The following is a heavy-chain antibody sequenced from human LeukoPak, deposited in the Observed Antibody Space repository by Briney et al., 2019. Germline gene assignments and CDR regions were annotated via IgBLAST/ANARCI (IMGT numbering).Heavy chain of an antibody. CDR1: GFTFSSYE. CDR2: ISSSGSTI. J-gene: IGHJ5*02. V-gene: IGHV3-48*03. Sequence: GGSLRLSCAASGFTFSSYEMNWVRQAPGKGLEWVSYISSSGSTIYYADSVKGRFTISRDNAKNSLYLQMNSLRAEDTAVYYCARDFWAGSGSYYNPGNWFDPWGQGTPVTVSS. CDR3: ARDFWAGSGSYYNPGNWFDP. D-gene: IGHD3-10*01.